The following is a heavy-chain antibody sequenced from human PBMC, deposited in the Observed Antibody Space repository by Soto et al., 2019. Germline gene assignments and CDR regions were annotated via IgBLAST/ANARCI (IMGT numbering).Heavy chain of an antibody. CDR1: GFTFSSYG. Sequence: QVQLVESGGGVVQPGRSLRLSCAASGFTFSSYGMHWVRQAPGKGLEWVAVISYDGSNKYYADSVKGRFTISRDKSKNTLYLQMNSLRAEDTAVYYCAKELVHCTNGVCYTGHFDYWGQGTLVTVSS. J-gene: IGHJ4*02. CDR2: ISYDGSNK. V-gene: IGHV3-30*18. CDR3: AKELVHCTNGVCYTGHFDY. D-gene: IGHD2-8*01.